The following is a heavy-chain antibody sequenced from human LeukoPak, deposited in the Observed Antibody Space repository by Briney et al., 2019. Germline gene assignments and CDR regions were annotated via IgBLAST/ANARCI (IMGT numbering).Heavy chain of an antibody. J-gene: IGHJ3*02. V-gene: IGHV4-38-2*01. CDR2: IYHSGST. D-gene: IGHD2-2*01. CDR3: ARQAVVPAAPDAFDI. CDR1: GYSISSGYY. Sequence: SETLSLTCAVSGYSISSGYYWGWIRQPPGKGLEWIGSIYHSGSTYYNPSLKSRVTISVDTSKNQFSLKLSSVTAADTAVYYCARQAVVPAAPDAFDIWGQGTMVTVSS.